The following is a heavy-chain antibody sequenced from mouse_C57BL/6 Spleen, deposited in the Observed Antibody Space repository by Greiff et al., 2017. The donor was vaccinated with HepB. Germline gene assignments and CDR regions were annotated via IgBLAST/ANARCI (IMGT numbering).Heavy chain of an antibody. V-gene: IGHV5-16*01. CDR1: GFTFSDYY. CDR2: INYDGSST. Sequence: EVMLVESEGGLVQPGSSMKLSCTASGFTFSDYYMAWVRQVPEKGLEWVANINYDGSSTYYLDSLKSRFIISRDNAKNILYLQMSSLKSEDTATYYCARGGGLGPLFAYWGQGTLVTVSA. J-gene: IGHJ3*01. CDR3: ARGGGLGPLFAY. D-gene: IGHD4-1*01.